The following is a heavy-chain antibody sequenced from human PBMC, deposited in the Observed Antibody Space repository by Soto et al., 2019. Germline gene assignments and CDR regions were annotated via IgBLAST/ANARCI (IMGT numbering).Heavy chain of an antibody. V-gene: IGHV4-30-4*01. CDR2: IYYSGST. Sequence: SETLSLTCTVSGGSISSGDYYWSWIRQPPGKGLEWIGYIYYSGSTYYNPSLKSRVTISVDTSKNQFSLKLSSVTAADTAVCYCARVENDYGIDYWGQGTLVTVSS. J-gene: IGHJ4*02. CDR3: ARVENDYGIDY. D-gene: IGHD4-17*01. CDR1: GGSISSGDYY.